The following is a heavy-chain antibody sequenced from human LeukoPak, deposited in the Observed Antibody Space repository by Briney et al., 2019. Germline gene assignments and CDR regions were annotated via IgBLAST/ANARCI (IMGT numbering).Heavy chain of an antibody. V-gene: IGHV1-69*01. Sequence: SVKVSCKSSGGTFTNYAVSWVRQAPGQGLEWMGGIIPIFDTPNYAQKFQGRVTITADESTGTAYMELSSPRSEDTAVYYCTVPALGLHYYFAHWGQGTMVTVSS. J-gene: IGHJ4*02. CDR1: GGTFTNYA. CDR3: TVPALGLHYYFAH. CDR2: IIPIFDTP.